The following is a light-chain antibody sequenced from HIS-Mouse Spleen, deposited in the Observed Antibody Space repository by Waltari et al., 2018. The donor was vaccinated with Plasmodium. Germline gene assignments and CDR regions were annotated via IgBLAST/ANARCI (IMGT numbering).Light chain of an antibody. CDR1: SSDVGGYNY. Sequence: QSALTQPASVSGSPGQSITISCTGTSSDVGGYNYVSWYQQHPGKAPKLMIYDVSNRPSGCSTRFSGSKSGNTASLTISGLQAEDEADYYCSSYTSSSTVVFGGGTKLTVL. J-gene: IGLJ2*01. CDR2: DVS. CDR3: SSYTSSSTVV. V-gene: IGLV2-14*03.